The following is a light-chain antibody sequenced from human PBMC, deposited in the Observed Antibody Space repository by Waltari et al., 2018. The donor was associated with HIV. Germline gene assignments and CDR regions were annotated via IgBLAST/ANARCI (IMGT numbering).Light chain of an antibody. CDR1: SSNIGAGFD. CDR3: QSYDSSLSAL. Sequence: HSVLTQPPSVSGAPGQRVTISCTGSSSNIGAGFDVHWYQHLPGTAPKLLIYSNSNRPSGVPDRFSGSKSGTSASLAITGLQAEDEADYCCQSYDSSLSALFGGGTKLTVL. J-gene: IGLJ2*01. CDR2: SNS. V-gene: IGLV1-40*01.